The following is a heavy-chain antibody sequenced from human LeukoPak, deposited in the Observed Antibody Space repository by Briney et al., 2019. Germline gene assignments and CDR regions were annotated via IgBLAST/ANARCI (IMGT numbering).Heavy chain of an antibody. J-gene: IGHJ4*02. V-gene: IGHV4-39*07. CDR3: ARAATYYYDSSGYSHFDY. Sequence: SETLSLTCTVSGGSISSSSYYWGWIRQPPGKGLEWIGRIYYSGSTYYNPSLKSRVTISVDTSKNQFSLKLSSVTAADTAVYYCARAATYYYDSSGYSHFDYWGQGTLVTVSS. D-gene: IGHD3-22*01. CDR2: IYYSGST. CDR1: GGSISSSSYY.